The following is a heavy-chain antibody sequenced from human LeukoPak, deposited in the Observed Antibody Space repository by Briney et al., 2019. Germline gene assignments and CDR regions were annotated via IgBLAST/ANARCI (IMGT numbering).Heavy chain of an antibody. CDR3: ARGPRSSSPPRERWFDP. D-gene: IGHD6-13*01. CDR2: INHSGST. J-gene: IGHJ5*02. V-gene: IGHV4-34*01. CDR1: GGSFSGYY. Sequence: PSETLSLTCAVYGGSFSGYYWSWIRQPPGKGLEWIGEINHSGSTNYNPPLKSRVTISVDTSKNQFSLKLSSVTAADTAVYYCARGPRSSSPPRERWFDPWGQGTLVTVSS.